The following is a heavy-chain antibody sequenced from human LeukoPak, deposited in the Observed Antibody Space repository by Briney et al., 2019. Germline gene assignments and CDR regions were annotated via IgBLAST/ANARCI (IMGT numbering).Heavy chain of an antibody. J-gene: IGHJ4*02. CDR2: IWYDGSNK. Sequence: GGSLRLSCAASGFTFSSYGMHWVRQAPGKGLEWVAVIWYDGSNKYYADSVKGRFTISRDNSKNTLYLQMNSLRAEDTAVYYRARDSDPKDVVVPAALDYWGQGTLVTVSS. CDR1: GFTFSSYG. D-gene: IGHD2-2*01. CDR3: ARDSDPKDVVVPAALDY. V-gene: IGHV3-33*01.